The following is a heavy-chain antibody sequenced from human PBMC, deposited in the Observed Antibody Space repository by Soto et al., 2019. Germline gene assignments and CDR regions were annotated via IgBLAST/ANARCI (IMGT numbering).Heavy chain of an antibody. CDR2: VYYRGRS. Sequence: SETLSLTCTVSGGSVSTSNDYWGWIRQSPGKGLEWIGSVYYRGRSYSKSSVKSRVTISVDTSKNQFSLNLNSVTASDTAVYYCVSQRTSVLTQAYFDYWGPGALVTVSS. D-gene: IGHD2-8*01. V-gene: IGHV4-39*01. J-gene: IGHJ4*02. CDR1: GGSVSTSNDY. CDR3: VSQRTSVLTQAYFDY.